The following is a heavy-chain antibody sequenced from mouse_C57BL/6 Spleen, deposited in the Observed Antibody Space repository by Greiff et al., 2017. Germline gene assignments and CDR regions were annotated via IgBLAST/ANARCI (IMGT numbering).Heavy chain of an antibody. D-gene: IGHD2-3*01. J-gene: IGHJ1*03. CDR3: ARSSDGYYGYFDV. CDR1: GYTFTSYW. Sequence: QVQLQQPGAELVRPGSSVKLSCKASGYTFTSYWMDWVKQRPGQGLEWIGNIYPSDSETHYNQKFKDKATLTVDKSSSTAYMQLSSLTSEDSAVYYCARSSDGYYGYFDVWGTGTTVTGSS. CDR2: IYPSDSET. V-gene: IGHV1-61*01.